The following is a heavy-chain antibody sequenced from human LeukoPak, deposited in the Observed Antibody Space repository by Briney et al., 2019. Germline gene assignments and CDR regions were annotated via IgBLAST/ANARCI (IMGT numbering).Heavy chain of an antibody. V-gene: IGHV1-8*01. CDR3: ASFGSYYYGSGSYYNL. Sequence: ASVKVSCKASGYTFTSYDINWVRQATGQGLEWMGWMNPNSGNTGYAQKFQGRVTMTRNTSISTAYMELSSLRSEDTAVYYRASFGSYYYGSGSYYNLWGQGTLVTVSS. D-gene: IGHD3-10*01. CDR2: MNPNSGNT. CDR1: GYTFTSYD. J-gene: IGHJ4*02.